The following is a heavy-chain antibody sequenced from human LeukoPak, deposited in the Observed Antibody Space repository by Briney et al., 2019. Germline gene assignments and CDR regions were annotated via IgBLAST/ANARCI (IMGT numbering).Heavy chain of an antibody. V-gene: IGHV3-48*01. J-gene: IGHJ5*02. CDR3: ARASRVAAKTTDWFDP. CDR2: ISSSSSTI. D-gene: IGHD6-25*01. CDR1: GFTFSSYS. Sequence: GGSLRPSCAASGFTFSSYSMNWVRQAPGKGLEWVSYISSSSSTIYYADSVKGRFTISRDNAKNSLYLQMNSLRAEDTAVYYCARASRVAAKTTDWFDPWGQGTLVTVSS.